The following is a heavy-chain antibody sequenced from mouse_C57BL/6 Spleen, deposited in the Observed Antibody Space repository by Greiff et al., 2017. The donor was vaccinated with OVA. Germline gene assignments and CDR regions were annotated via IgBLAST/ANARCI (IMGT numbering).Heavy chain of an antibody. CDR2: IDPETGGT. Sequence: VKLQESGAELVRPGASVTLSCKASGYTFTDYEMHWVKQTPVHGLEWIGAIDPETGGTAYNQKFKGKAILTADKSSSTAYMELRSLTSEDSAVYYCTRYPYDGFAYWGQGTLVTVSA. CDR3: TRYPYDGFAY. CDR1: GYTFTDYE. V-gene: IGHV1-15*01. D-gene: IGHD2-3*01. J-gene: IGHJ3*01.